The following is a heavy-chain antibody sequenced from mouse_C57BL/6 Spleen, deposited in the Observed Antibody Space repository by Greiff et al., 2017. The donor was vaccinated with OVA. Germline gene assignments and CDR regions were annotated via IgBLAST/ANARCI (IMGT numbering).Heavy chain of an antibody. CDR1: GFTFSSYA. V-gene: IGHV5-4*01. CDR3: ARDWGFAY. CDR2: LSDGGSYT. J-gene: IGHJ3*01. Sequence: EVKLVESGGGLVKPGGSLKLSCAASGFTFSSYAMSWVRQTPEKRLEWVATLSDGGSYTYYPDNVKGRFTISRDNAKNNLYLQMSHLKSEDTAMYYCARDWGFAYWGQGTLVTVSA.